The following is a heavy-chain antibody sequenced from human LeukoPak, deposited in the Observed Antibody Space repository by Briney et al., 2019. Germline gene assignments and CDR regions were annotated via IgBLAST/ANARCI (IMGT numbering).Heavy chain of an antibody. Sequence: GGSLRLSCAASGFTFSSYSMNWVRQAPGKGLEWVSSISSSSSYIYYAGSVKGRFTISRDNAKNSLYLQMNSLRAEDTAAYYCARADSSDAFDIWGQGTMVTVSS. J-gene: IGHJ3*02. CDR1: GFTFSSYS. V-gene: IGHV3-21*01. CDR3: ARADSSDAFDI. CDR2: ISSSSSYI. D-gene: IGHD3-22*01.